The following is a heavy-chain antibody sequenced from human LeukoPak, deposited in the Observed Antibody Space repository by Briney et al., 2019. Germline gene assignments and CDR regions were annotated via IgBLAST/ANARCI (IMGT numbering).Heavy chain of an antibody. CDR2: ISSSGNTI. Sequence: GGSLRLSCAASGFTFSSYEMNWVRQAPGKGLEWVSYISSSGNTIYYADSVKGRFTISRDNAKNSLYLQMNSLRAEDTAVCYCARGGGYYGSGSLHYYYYGMDVWGQGTTVTVSS. D-gene: IGHD3-10*01. CDR3: ARGGGYYGSGSLHYYYYGMDV. CDR1: GFTFSSYE. V-gene: IGHV3-48*03. J-gene: IGHJ6*02.